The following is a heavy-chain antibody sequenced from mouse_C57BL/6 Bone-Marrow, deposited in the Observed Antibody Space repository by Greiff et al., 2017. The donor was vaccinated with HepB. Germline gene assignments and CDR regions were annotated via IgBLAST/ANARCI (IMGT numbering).Heavy chain of an antibody. D-gene: IGHD2-4*01. V-gene: IGHV1-66*01. J-gene: IGHJ3*01. CDR3: ARWDDYDWAWFAY. CDR1: GYSFTSYY. CDR2: IYPGSGNT. Sequence: VMLVESGPELVKPGASVKISCKASGYSFTSYYIHWVKQRPGQGLEWIGWIYPGSGNTKYNEKFKGKATLTADTSSSTAYMQLSSLTSEDSAVYYCARWDDYDWAWFAYWGQGTLVTVSA.